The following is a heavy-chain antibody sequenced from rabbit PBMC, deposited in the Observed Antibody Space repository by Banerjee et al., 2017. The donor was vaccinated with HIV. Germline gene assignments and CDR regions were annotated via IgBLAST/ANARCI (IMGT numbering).Heavy chain of an antibody. V-gene: IGHV1S43*01. CDR3: ARDSDVYDDYGDCLDL. Sequence: QEQLVESGGGLVQPGGSLKLSCKASGIDFSSYYRMCWVRQAPGRGLELIACIYTTSGSTWYASWVNGRFTISRSTSLNTVDLQMTSLTAADTATYFCARDSDVYDDYGDCLDLWGQGTLVTVS. D-gene: IGHD2-1*01. J-gene: IGHJ6*01. CDR1: GIDFSSYYR. CDR2: IYTTSGST.